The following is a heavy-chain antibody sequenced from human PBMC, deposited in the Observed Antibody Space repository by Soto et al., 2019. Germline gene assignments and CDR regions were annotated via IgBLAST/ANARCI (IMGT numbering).Heavy chain of an antibody. Sequence: EVQLLDSGGGWVQPGGSLRLSCVASGFVFSDYAMSWVRQAPGKGLEWVSAISAGGSDTYYADSVKGRFTVSRVNSKNAVYLQMNPLRAEDTAIYYCASVPIWCGSSSCYTEGFDSWGQGTLVTVSS. CDR2: ISAGGSDT. V-gene: IGHV3-23*01. D-gene: IGHD2-2*01. CDR1: GFVFSDYA. J-gene: IGHJ4*02. CDR3: ASVPIWCGSSSCYTEGFDS.